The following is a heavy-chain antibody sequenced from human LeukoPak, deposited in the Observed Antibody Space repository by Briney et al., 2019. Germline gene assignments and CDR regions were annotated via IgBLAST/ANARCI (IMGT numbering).Heavy chain of an antibody. CDR3: ALLRYFDWSTSYYFDY. CDR2: IIPIFGTA. V-gene: IGHV1-69*13. D-gene: IGHD3-9*01. Sequence: SVKVSCKASGGTFSGYAISWVRQAPGQGLEWMGGIIPIFGTANYAQKFQGRVTITADESTSTAYMELSSLRSEDTAVYYCALLRYFDWSTSYYFDYWGQGTLVTVSS. CDR1: GGTFSGYA. J-gene: IGHJ4*02.